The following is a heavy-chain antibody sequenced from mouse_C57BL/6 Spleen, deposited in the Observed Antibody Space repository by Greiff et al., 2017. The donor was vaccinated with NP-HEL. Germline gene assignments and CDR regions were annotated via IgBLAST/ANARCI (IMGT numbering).Heavy chain of an antibody. V-gene: IGHV1-18*01. D-gene: IGHD2-3*01. CDR1: GYTFTDYN. Sequence: EVQLQQSGPELVKPGASVKIPCKASGYTFTDYNMDWVKQSHGKSLEWIGDINPNNGGTIYNQKFKGKATLTVDKSSSTAYMELRSLTSEDTAVYYCARIYDGYLYYFDYWGQGTTLTVSS. J-gene: IGHJ2*01. CDR2: INPNNGGT. CDR3: ARIYDGYLYYFDY.